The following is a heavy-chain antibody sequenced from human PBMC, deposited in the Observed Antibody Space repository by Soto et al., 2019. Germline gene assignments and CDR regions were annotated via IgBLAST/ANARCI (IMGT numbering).Heavy chain of an antibody. D-gene: IGHD3-10*01. J-gene: IGHJ4*02. V-gene: IGHV1-18*04. CDR2: IGVYNNNR. CDR1: GYTFTSYG. CDR3: ARDQLGARGDY. Sequence: QVQLVQSGAEVKKPGASVKVSCKASGYTFTSYGISRVRQAPGQGLEWMGWIGVYNNNRNYAQKVQGRVTMTTDTSTSTAYMELRSLISDDTAVYYCARDQLGARGDYWGQGTLVTVSS.